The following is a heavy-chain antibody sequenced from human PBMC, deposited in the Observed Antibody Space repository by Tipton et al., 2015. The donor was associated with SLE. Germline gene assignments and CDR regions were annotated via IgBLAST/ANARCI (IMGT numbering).Heavy chain of an antibody. J-gene: IGHJ4*02. CDR2: INEDGNKK. Sequence: GSLRLSCAASGFTFSTSWMTWVRQAPGKGLEWVANINEDGNKKYYVDSVKGRFTISRDNSMSTLFLQVISLGAEDTAIYYCAKGRHSSDYGFGYWGQGALVTVSS. D-gene: IGHD5-18*01. CDR1: GFTFSTSW. CDR3: AKGRHSSDYGFGY. V-gene: IGHV3-7*03.